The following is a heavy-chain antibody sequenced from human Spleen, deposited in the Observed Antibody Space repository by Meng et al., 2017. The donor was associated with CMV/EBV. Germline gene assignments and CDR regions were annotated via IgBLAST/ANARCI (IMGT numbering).Heavy chain of an antibody. CDR3: ARQGDDFLSASYYYFGMDV. D-gene: IGHD3-10*01. V-gene: IGHV5-51*01. CDR2: IYPSDSDT. J-gene: IGHJ6*02. CDR1: GYSFTTYW. Sequence: GESLKISCKGSGYSFTTYWIGWVRQMPGKGLEWMGIIYPSDSDTRYSPAFQGQVTISVDKSITTAYLQWNSLKASDTAIYYCARQGDDFLSASYYYFGMDVWAKGPRSPSP.